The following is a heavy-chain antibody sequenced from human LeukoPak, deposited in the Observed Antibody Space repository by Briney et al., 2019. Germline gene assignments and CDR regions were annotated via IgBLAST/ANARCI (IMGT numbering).Heavy chain of an antibody. CDR1: GGSFSDYS. V-gene: IGHV4-59*13. Sequence: PSETLSLTCAVYGGSFSDYSWSWIRQPPGRGLEWIGYIYYSGSTNYNPSLESRVTISVDTSKNQFSLKLSSVTAADTAVYYCARVNRVRVPGGAGYYYYMEVWGKGTAVTVSS. CDR3: ARVNRVRVPGGAGYYYYMEV. CDR2: IYYSGST. D-gene: IGHD2-8*02. J-gene: IGHJ6*03.